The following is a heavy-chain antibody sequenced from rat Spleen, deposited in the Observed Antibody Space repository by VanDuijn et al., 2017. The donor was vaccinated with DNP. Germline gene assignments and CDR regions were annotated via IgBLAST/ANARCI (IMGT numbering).Heavy chain of an antibody. CDR3: ARWGVNYGSNWFAY. J-gene: IGHJ3*01. V-gene: IGHV5-31*01. CDR1: GFTFNNYW. Sequence: EVQLVESGGGLVQPGRSLTLSCVASGFTFNNYWMAWIRQVPGKGLEWVASITRSGGSPFYPDSVKDRFTISRDNAKNTLYLQMSSLRSEDTATYYCARWGVNYGSNWFAYWGQGTLVTVSS. CDR2: ITRSGGSP. D-gene: IGHD1-6*01.